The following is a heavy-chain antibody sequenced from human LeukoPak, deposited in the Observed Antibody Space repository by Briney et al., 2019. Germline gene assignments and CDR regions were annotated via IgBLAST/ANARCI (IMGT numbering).Heavy chain of an antibody. D-gene: IGHD3-3*01. CDR3: ARQLRHPELNTMYGVVDY. Sequence: SETLSLTCTVSGGSISTNSYYWGWIRQPPGKGLDWIGSIYYSGSVYYNPSLGSRVTISVDTSKNQFSLKVSSVTAADTAVYYCARQLRHPELNTMYGVVDYWGQGTLVTVSS. CDR1: GGSISTNSYY. V-gene: IGHV4-39*01. CDR2: IYYSGSV. J-gene: IGHJ4*02.